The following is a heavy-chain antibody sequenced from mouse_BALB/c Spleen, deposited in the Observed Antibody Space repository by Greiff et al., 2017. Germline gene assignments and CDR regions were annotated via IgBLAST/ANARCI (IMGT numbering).Heavy chain of an antibody. V-gene: IGHV5-6*01. J-gene: IGHJ1*01. CDR2: ISSGGSYT. CDR1: GFTFSSYG. D-gene: IGHD1-1*01. Sequence: EVKLVESGGDLVKPGGSLKLSCAASGFTFSSYGMSWVRQTPDKRLEWVATISSGGSYTYYPDSVKGRFTISRDNAKNTLYLQMSSLKSEDTAMYYCARQYGTGYFDVWGAGTTVTVSS. CDR3: ARQYGTGYFDV.